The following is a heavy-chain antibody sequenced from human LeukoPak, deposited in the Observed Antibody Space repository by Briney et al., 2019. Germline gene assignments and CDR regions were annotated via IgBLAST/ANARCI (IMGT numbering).Heavy chain of an antibody. Sequence: GGSLRLSCAASGFIFSNNWMSWVRQAPGKGLEWVANIKQDGSEKYYVDSVKGRFTISRDNAKNSLYLQMNSLRAEDTAVYFCARGGGLDVWGQGATVTVSS. V-gene: IGHV3-7*04. CDR1: GFIFSNNW. CDR2: IKQDGSEK. J-gene: IGHJ6*02. CDR3: ARGGGLDV.